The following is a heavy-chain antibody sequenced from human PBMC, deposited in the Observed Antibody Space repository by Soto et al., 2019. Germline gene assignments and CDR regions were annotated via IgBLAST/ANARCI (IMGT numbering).Heavy chain of an antibody. V-gene: IGHV3-30*18. CDR2: ISYDGSNT. D-gene: IGHD1-26*01. J-gene: IGHJ4*02. CDR1: GFTFSSYG. Sequence: GGSLRLSCVASGFTFSSYGMRWVRQAPGKGLEWVAIISYDGSNTYYADSVKGRFTISRDNSKNTLYLQMNSLRAEDTSVYYCAKEGGLSGSYYISSSYYFDYWGQGTLVTAPQ. CDR3: AKEGGLSGSYYISSSYYFDY.